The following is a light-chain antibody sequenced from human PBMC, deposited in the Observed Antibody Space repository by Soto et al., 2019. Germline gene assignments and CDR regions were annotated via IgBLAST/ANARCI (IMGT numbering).Light chain of an antibody. CDR2: GHS. CDR3: QFYDSSLSDHVV. Sequence: QSVLTQPHSVSGAPGQRVTISCTGSSSNIGAGYDVHWYQQLPGTAPKLLIYGHSNRTSGVPDRFSGSKSGTSAALAITGLQAEDEADSYCQFYDSSLSDHVVFCGGIKLTVL. J-gene: IGLJ2*01. CDR1: SSNIGAGYD. V-gene: IGLV1-40*01.